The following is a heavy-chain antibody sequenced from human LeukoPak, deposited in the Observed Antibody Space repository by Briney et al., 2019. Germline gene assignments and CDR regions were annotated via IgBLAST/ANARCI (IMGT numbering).Heavy chain of an antibody. J-gene: IGHJ4*02. CDR3: ARDLLYYDSSGGDY. CDR2: ITSSSSYI. V-gene: IGHV3-21*01. D-gene: IGHD3-22*01. CDR1: GFTFSRYS. Sequence: GGSLRLSCAASGFTFSRYSMNWVRQAQGKGMEWVSSITSSSSYIYYADSLKGRFTISRDNANNSLYLQMNSLRAEDTAVYYCARDLLYYDSSGGDYWGQGTLVTVSS.